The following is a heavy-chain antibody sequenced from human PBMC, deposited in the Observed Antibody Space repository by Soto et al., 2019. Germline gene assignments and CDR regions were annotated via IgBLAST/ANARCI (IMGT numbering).Heavy chain of an antibody. J-gene: IGHJ6*02. Sequence: QVQLAQSANEVKKPGASVRVSCKAAGYTFIRYGIAWVRQAPGQGLEWRGWISPYNDYTVYAQKFQGRVSMTADTCTRTVYLNLRGLKSGDTAVYYCARGGYYDNSWGKLSHYGLDVWGQGTSVSVSS. CDR1: GYTFIRYG. D-gene: IGHD3-16*01. V-gene: IGHV1-18*01. CDR2: ISPYNDYT. CDR3: ARGGYYDNSWGKLSHYGLDV.